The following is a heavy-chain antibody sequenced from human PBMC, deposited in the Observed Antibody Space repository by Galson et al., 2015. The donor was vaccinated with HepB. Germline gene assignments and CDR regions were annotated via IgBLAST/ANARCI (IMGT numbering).Heavy chain of an antibody. D-gene: IGHD3-22*01. CDR3: TTHYYYDSSGYVAFDI. CDR1: GFTFSNAC. Sequence: SLRLSCAASGFTFSNACMSWVRQAPGKGLEWVGRIKSKTDGGTTDYAAPVKGRFTISRDDSKNTLYLQMNSLKTEDTAVYYCTTHYYYDSSGYVAFDIWGQGTMVTVSS. CDR2: IKSKTDGGTT. J-gene: IGHJ3*02. V-gene: IGHV3-15*01.